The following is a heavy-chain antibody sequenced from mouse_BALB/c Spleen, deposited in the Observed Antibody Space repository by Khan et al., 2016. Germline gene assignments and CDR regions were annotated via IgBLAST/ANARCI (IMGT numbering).Heavy chain of an antibody. J-gene: IGHJ4*01. CDR2: ISYSGST. V-gene: IGHV3-8*02. CDR1: GDSITSGY. Sequence: EVQLQESGPSLVKPSQTLSLTCSVTGDSITSGYWNWIRKFPGNKLEYMGYISYSGSTYYNPSLKSRISITRDTSKNQYYLQLNSVTTEDTATYXCARWGYGSSYGYAMDYWGQGTSVTVSS. D-gene: IGHD1-1*01. CDR3: ARWGYGSSYGYAMDY.